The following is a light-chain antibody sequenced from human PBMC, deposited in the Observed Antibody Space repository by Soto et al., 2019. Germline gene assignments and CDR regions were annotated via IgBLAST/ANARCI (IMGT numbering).Light chain of an antibody. J-gene: IGLJ3*02. CDR2: GNS. Sequence: QLVLTQPPSVSGAPGQRVTISCTGSSSNIGAGYDVHWSQQLPGTAPKLLIYGNSNRPSGVPDRFSGSKSGTSASLAITGLQAEDEADYYCQSYDSSLSGWVFGGGTKLTVL. V-gene: IGLV1-40*01. CDR3: QSYDSSLSGWV. CDR1: SSNIGAGYD.